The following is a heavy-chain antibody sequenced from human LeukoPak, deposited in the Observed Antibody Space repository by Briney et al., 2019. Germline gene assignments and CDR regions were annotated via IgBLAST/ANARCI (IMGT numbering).Heavy chain of an antibody. CDR1: GGSISSSSYY. Sequence: PSETLSLTCTVSGGSISSSSYYWGWIRQPPGKGLEWIGSIYYSGSTYYNPSPKSRVTISVDTSKNQFSLKLSSVTAADTAVYYCARGWGQLWPHNWFDPWGQGTLVTVSS. D-gene: IGHD5-18*01. CDR2: IYYSGST. J-gene: IGHJ5*02. CDR3: ARGWGQLWPHNWFDP. V-gene: IGHV4-39*07.